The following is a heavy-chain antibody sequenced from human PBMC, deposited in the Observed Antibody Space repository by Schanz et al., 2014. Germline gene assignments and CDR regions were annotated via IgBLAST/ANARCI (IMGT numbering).Heavy chain of an antibody. Sequence: QVQLVQSGAEVKKPGSSVKVSCKASGGTFSTYTISWVRQAPGQGLEWMGRIIPILGLAKYEQKFQDKVTITADKSTSTAYMELSSLRSEDTAMYYCARDYYDSSGYYYCDSWGQGTLVTVSS. J-gene: IGHJ4*02. D-gene: IGHD3-22*01. CDR1: GGTFSTYT. CDR2: IIPILGLA. CDR3: ARDYYDSSGYYYCDS. V-gene: IGHV1-69*08.